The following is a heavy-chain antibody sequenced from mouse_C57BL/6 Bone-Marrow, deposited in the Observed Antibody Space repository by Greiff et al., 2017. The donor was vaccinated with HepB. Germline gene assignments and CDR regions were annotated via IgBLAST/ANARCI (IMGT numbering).Heavy chain of an antibody. CDR2: IYPRSGNT. Sequence: QVQLQQSGAELARPGASVKLSCKASGYTFTSYGISWVKQRTGQGLEWIGEIYPRSGNTYYNEKFKGKATLTADKSSSTAYMELRSLTSEDSAVYFWASRGSFYYYGSSPYWGQGTTLTVSS. D-gene: IGHD1-1*01. V-gene: IGHV1-81*01. CDR3: ASRGSFYYYGSSPY. J-gene: IGHJ2*01. CDR1: GYTFTSYG.